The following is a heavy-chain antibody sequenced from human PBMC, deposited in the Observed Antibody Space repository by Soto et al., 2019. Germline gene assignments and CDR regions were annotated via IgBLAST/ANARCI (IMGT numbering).Heavy chain of an antibody. J-gene: IGHJ4*02. CDR2: ISGSGGST. V-gene: IGHV3-23*01. CDR3: AKDRWEGSSGWPADY. Sequence: EVQLLESGGGLVQPGGSLRLSCAASGFTFSSYAMSWVRQAPGKGLEWVSAISGSGGSTYYADSVKGRFTISRDNSKNTLSLQMNSLRAEDTAVSYCAKDRWEGSSGWPADYWGQGTLVTVSS. CDR1: GFTFSSYA. D-gene: IGHD6-19*01.